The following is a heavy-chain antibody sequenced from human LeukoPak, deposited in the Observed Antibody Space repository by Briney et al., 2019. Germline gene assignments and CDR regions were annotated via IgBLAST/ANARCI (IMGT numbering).Heavy chain of an antibody. CDR3: ARVLITMIVVDYFDY. Sequence: ASVKVSCKASGYTLTGYYMHWVRQAPGQGLEWMGWINPNSGGTNYAQKFQGRVTMTRDTSISTAYMELSRLRSDDTAVYYCARVLITMIVVDYFDYWGQGTLVTVSS. D-gene: IGHD3-22*01. CDR1: GYTLTGYY. V-gene: IGHV1-2*02. CDR2: INPNSGGT. J-gene: IGHJ4*02.